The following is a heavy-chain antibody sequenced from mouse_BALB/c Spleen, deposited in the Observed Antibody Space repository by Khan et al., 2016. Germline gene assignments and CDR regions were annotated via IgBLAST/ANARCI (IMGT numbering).Heavy chain of an antibody. CDR2: ISDGGAYT. CDR1: GFTFSDYY. V-gene: IGHV5-4*02. Sequence: EVQLQESGGGLVKPGGSLKLSCAASGFTFSDYYMYWVRQTPEKRLEWVATISDGGAYTYYSDSVKGRFTISRDNAKNNLYLQMSSLKSEDTAMYYCARTYGNYGYFDVWGAGTTVTVSS. J-gene: IGHJ1*01. CDR3: ARTYGNYGYFDV. D-gene: IGHD2-1*01.